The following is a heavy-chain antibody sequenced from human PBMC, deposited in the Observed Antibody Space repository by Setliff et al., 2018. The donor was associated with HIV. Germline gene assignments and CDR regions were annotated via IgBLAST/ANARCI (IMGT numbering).Heavy chain of an antibody. Sequence: SETLSLTCTVSGGSISSYYWSWIRQPPGKGLEWIGDIYYSGSTNYNPSLKSRVTISADTSKNQFSLKLSSVTAADTAVYYCARVSLRPLTGSHYFDYWGQGTLVTVSS. V-gene: IGHV4-59*01. CDR1: GGSISSYY. D-gene: IGHD1-20*01. CDR3: ARVSLRPLTGSHYFDY. J-gene: IGHJ4*02. CDR2: IYYSGST.